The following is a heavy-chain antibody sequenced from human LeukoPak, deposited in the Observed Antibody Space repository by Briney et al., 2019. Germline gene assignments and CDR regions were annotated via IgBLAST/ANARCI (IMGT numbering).Heavy chain of an antibody. Sequence: PGGSLRLSCAASGFTFSSYAMSWVRQAPGKGLEWVGRIKSETDGVTTDYAAPVKGRFTISRDDSKNTLYLQMNSLKTEDTAVYYCTTDRIVGATQGDVFDIWGQGTMVTVSS. V-gene: IGHV3-15*01. J-gene: IGHJ3*02. CDR1: GFTFSSYA. D-gene: IGHD1-26*01. CDR2: IKSETDGVTT. CDR3: TTDRIVGATQGDVFDI.